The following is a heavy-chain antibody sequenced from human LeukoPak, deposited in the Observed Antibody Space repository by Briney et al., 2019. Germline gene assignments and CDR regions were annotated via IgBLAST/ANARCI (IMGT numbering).Heavy chain of an antibody. CDR3: ARWRYCSSTSCYSPFDY. D-gene: IGHD2-2*02. V-gene: IGHV1-2*06. CDR1: GYTFTGYY. J-gene: IGHJ4*02. CDR2: INPNSGGT. Sequence: GVSVKVSCKASGYTFTGYYMHWVRQAPGQGLEWMGRINPNSGGTNYAQKFQGRVTMTRDTSISTAYMELSRLRSDDTAVYYCARWRYCSSTSCYSPFDYWGQGTLVTVSS.